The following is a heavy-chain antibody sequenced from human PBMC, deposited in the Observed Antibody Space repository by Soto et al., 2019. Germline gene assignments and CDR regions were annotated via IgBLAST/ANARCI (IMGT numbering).Heavy chain of an antibody. J-gene: IGHJ6*02. Sequence: SETLSLTCTVSGGSISSYYWSWIRQPPGKGLEWIGYIYYSGGTNYNPSLKRRVTISVDTSKNHFSLKLRYVTAADTAVYYCARGGGTSLYDFWSGYYTGAHYYYYGMDVWGQGTTVT. V-gene: IGHV4-59*01. CDR2: IYYSGGT. CDR3: ARGGGTSLYDFWSGYYTGAHYYYYGMDV. CDR1: GGSISSYY. D-gene: IGHD3-3*01.